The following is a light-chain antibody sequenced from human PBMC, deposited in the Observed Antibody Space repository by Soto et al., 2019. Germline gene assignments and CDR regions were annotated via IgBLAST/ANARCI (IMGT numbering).Light chain of an antibody. J-gene: IGKJ1*01. CDR3: QQYSNLWT. V-gene: IGKV1-5*01. CDR2: DAS. Sequence: DIQITQSPSTLSASVGDRVTITCRASQNINNWLAWYQQKPGKAPKLLIYDASTLESGVPSRFSGSGSETEFTLTIRSLQPDDFATYYCQQYSNLWTFGQGTKVDIK. CDR1: QNINNW.